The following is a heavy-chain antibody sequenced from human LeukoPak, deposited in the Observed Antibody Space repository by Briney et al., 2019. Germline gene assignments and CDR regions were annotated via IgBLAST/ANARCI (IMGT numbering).Heavy chain of an antibody. CDR3: ARLYGRAFDY. V-gene: IGHV4-59*01. Sequence: SETLSLTCTVSGGSITNYYWTYIRQPPGKGLEWVGYIYYSGSTSYDPSLKSRITISVDTSNNQFSLKLNSVTAADTAVYYCARLYGRAFDYWGPGTLVTVSS. CDR2: IYYSGST. D-gene: IGHD2-15*01. CDR1: GGSITNYY. J-gene: IGHJ4*02.